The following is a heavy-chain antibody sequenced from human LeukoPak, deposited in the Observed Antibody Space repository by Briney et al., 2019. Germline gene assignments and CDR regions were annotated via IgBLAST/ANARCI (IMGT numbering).Heavy chain of an antibody. V-gene: IGHV3-48*03. J-gene: IGHJ4*02. Sequence: PGGALRLSCAASGFTFSSYEMNSVRQAPGKGLERVSYISSSGSTIYYADSVKGRFTISRDNAKNSLYLQMNSLRAEDTAVYYCARGFRRSDYCGQGRLVTVSS. CDR3: ARGFRRSDY. CDR1: GFTFSSYE. CDR2: ISSSGSTI.